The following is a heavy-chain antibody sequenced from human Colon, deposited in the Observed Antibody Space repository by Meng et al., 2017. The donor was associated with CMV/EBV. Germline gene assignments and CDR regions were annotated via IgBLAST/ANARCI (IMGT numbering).Heavy chain of an antibody. CDR3: ARDLGSTTRFLEWLLMGAFAY. CDR2: ISGSSSNI. Sequence: GESLKISCAASGFIFSDYTMSWVRQAPGKGLEWLSSISGSSSNIYSADSLKGRISISRDNARNSLYLQMNSLRVEDTAVYYCARDLGSTTRFLEWLLMGAFAYWGQGTRVTVSS. V-gene: IGHV3-21*01. D-gene: IGHD3-3*01. CDR1: GFIFSDYT. J-gene: IGHJ4*02.